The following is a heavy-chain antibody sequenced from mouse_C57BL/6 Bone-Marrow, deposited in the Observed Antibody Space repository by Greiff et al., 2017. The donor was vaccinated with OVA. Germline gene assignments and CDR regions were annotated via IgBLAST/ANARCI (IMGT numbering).Heavy chain of an antibody. Sequence: EVQVVESGGGLVQPGESLKLSCESNEYEFPSHDMSWVRKTPEKRLELVAAINSDGGSTYYPDTMERRFIISRDNTKKTLYLQMSSLRSEDTALYYCARREGFYYGPYAMDYWGQGTSVTVSS. CDR1: EYEFPSHD. D-gene: IGHD1-1*01. J-gene: IGHJ4*01. V-gene: IGHV5-2*01. CDR3: ARREGFYYGPYAMDY. CDR2: INSDGGST.